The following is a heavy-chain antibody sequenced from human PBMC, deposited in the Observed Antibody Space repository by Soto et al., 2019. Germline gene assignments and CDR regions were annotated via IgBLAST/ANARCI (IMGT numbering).Heavy chain of an antibody. CDR2: VYYSGNT. D-gene: IGHD5-12*01. CDR3: ARHPNSGWLGY. V-gene: IGHV4-39*01. CDR1: GGSISSSSYY. J-gene: IGHJ4*02. Sequence: QLQLQEPGPGLVKPSETLSLTCTVSGGSISSSSYYWAWIRQPPGKGLEWIGSVYYSGNTYYGPSLKSRVTLSVDTSKNQFSLKVRSVTAADTAVYYCARHPNSGWLGYWGQGILVTVSS.